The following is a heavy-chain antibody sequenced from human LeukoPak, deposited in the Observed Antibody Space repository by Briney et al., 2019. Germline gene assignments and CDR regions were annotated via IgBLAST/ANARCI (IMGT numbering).Heavy chain of an antibody. Sequence: GGSLRLSCAASGFTFSGYWMHWVRQAPGKGLVWVSRINSDGSSTSYADSVKGRFTISRDNAKNMLYLQMNSLRAEDTAVYYCARERVVVTAIEDCYYGMDVWGQGTTVTVSS. J-gene: IGHJ6*02. CDR2: INSDGSST. D-gene: IGHD2-21*02. V-gene: IGHV3-74*01. CDR3: ARERVVVTAIEDCYYGMDV. CDR1: GFTFSGYW.